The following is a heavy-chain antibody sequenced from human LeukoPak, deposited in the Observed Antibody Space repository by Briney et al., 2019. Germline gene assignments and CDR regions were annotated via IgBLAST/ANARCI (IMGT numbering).Heavy chain of an antibody. CDR1: GYTFTTYW. J-gene: IGHJ5*02. D-gene: IGHD3-10*01. CDR3: ARNYGSGNYYTPSDL. Sequence: GESLKISCKGSGYTFTTYWIAWVRQMPGKGLEWMGIVYPGDYDTRYSPSFQGRVTISADKSINTAYLQWSNLKASDTAMYYCARNYGSGNYYTPSDLWGQGTLVTVSS. CDR2: VYPGDYDT. V-gene: IGHV5-51*01.